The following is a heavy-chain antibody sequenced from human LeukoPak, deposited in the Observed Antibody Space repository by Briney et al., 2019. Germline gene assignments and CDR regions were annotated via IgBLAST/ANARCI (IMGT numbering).Heavy chain of an antibody. CDR1: GFIFSSNY. J-gene: IGHJ6*02. Sequence: GGSLRLSCAASGFIFSSNYMSWVRHAPGKGLEWVSVIYSDISTYYADSVKGRFTISRDKSKNTLYLQMNSLRVEDTAMYYCARGDRYYGLDVWGRGTAVTVSS. D-gene: IGHD2-21*02. CDR3: ARGDRYYGLDV. CDR2: IYSDIST. V-gene: IGHV3-53*01.